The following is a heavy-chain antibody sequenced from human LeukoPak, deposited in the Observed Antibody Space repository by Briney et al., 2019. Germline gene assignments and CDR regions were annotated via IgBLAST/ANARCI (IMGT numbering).Heavy chain of an antibody. D-gene: IGHD3-3*01. J-gene: IGHJ6*02. CDR1: GYTFTGYY. Sequence: ASVKVSCKASGYTFTGYYMHWVRQAPGQGLEWMGWMNPNSGNTGYAQKFQGRVTMTRNTSISTAYMELSSLRSEDTAVYYCAGRDDFWSGYFPSIYYYYGMDVWGQGTTVTVSS. V-gene: IGHV1-8*02. CDR2: MNPNSGNT. CDR3: AGRDDFWSGYFPSIYYYYGMDV.